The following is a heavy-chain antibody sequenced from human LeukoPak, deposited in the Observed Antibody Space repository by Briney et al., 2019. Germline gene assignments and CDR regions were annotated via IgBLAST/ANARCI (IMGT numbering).Heavy chain of an antibody. CDR1: GFTFDDYA. CDR3: AKDDCSSTSCPLDY. D-gene: IGHD2-2*01. Sequence: AGGSLRLSCAASGFTFDDYAMHWVRQAPVKGLEWVSGISWNSGSIGYADSVKGRFTISRDNAKNSLYLQMNSLRAEDTALYYCAKDDCSSTSCPLDYWGQGTLVTVSS. V-gene: IGHV3-9*01. J-gene: IGHJ4*02. CDR2: ISWNSGSI.